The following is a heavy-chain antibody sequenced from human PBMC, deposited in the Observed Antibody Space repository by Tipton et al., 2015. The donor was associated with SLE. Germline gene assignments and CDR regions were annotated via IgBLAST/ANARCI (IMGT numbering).Heavy chain of an antibody. V-gene: IGHV4-61*05. CDR3: ARHAGDYAYFDS. CDR1: GGSISSGTHY. D-gene: IGHD4-17*01. J-gene: IGHJ4*02. Sequence: TLSLTCTVSGGSISSGTHYWVWIRQPPGKGLEWIGYIYYSGSTSYNPSLKSRVTISEDTSKQQFSLKLTSLTAADTAVYYCARHAGDYAYFDSWGQGILVTVSS. CDR2: IYYSGST.